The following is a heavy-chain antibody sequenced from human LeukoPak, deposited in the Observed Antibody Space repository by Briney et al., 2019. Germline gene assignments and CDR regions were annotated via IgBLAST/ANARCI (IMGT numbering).Heavy chain of an antibody. J-gene: IGHJ5*02. CDR2: MNPNSGNT. CDR3: ARGKRGCMLCWFDP. CDR1: GYTFTSYD. D-gene: IGHD2-8*01. Sequence: ASVKVSCKASGYTFTSYDINWVRQATGQGLEWMGWMNPNSGNTGYAQKFQGRVTITRNTSISTAYMEPSSLRSEDTAVYYCARGKRGCMLCWFDPWGQGTLVTVSS. V-gene: IGHV1-8*03.